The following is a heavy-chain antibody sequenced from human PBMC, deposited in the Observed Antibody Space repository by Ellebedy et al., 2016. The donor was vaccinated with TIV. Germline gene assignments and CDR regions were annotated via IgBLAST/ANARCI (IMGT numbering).Heavy chain of an antibody. J-gene: IGHJ6*02. CDR1: GFTVSRKY. Sequence: GESLKISCAASGFTVSRKYMSWDRQAPGKGLEWVSLIYSGDRAYYADSVRGRFTISRDNFKNTLYLQMNSLRDEDTAVYYCARDGYCTGGTCYYYSGMDVWGPGTTVTVSS. CDR2: IYSGDRA. V-gene: IGHV3-66*01. D-gene: IGHD2-8*02. CDR3: ARDGYCTGGTCYYYSGMDV.